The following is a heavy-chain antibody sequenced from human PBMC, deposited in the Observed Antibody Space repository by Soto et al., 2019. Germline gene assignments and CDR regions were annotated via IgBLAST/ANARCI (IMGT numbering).Heavy chain of an antibody. CDR3: ARGAYCSGGSCLYYYYLDV. Sequence: SETLSLTCAVSGASFNGYYWTWVRQPPGKGLEWIAEMNHSGSTHYNPSLQSRVTISVDTSENHFSLKLSSVTAADTAVYYSARGAYCSGGSCLYYYYLDVWAKGTTVTVSS. CDR1: GASFNGYY. J-gene: IGHJ6*03. D-gene: IGHD2-15*01. V-gene: IGHV4-34*01. CDR2: MNHSGST.